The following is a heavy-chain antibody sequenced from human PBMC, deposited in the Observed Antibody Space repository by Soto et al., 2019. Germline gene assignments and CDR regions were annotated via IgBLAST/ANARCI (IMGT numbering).Heavy chain of an antibody. CDR1: GFTFSNYW. Sequence: EVQLVESGGGLVQPGGSLRLSCAASGFTFSNYWMSWVRQAPGKGLEWVANIKQDGSEKYYVDSVKGRFTISRDNAKNSLCLQMNSLRAGDTAVYYGAREDTRKNYDVWSGDYTTDAFDIWGQGRMVTVSS. V-gene: IGHV3-7*01. D-gene: IGHD3-3*01. CDR2: IKQDGSEK. CDR3: AREDTRKNYDVWSGDYTTDAFDI. J-gene: IGHJ3*02.